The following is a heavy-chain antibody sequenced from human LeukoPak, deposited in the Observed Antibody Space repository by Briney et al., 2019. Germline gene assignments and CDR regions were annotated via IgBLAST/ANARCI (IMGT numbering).Heavy chain of an antibody. Sequence: SSRSMRLSCVASGFTFSSYCMHWVRHVPGKGLEWVAVIWYDGSNKYYADSVKGRFTICRDNSKNTLYLQMNRLIAEDTAVYYCAKDNSSGWYVDDYWGQGTLVTVSS. CDR1: GFTFSSYC. V-gene: IGHV3-33*06. CDR3: AKDNSSGWYVDDY. CDR2: IWYDGSNK. D-gene: IGHD6-19*01. J-gene: IGHJ4*02.